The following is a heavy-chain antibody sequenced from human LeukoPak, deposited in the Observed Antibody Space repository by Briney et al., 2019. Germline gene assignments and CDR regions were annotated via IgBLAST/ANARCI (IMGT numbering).Heavy chain of an antibody. CDR2: ISGSGDST. CDR3: AKDQGSLPTLNWFDP. D-gene: IGHD2-15*01. CDR1: GFIFSNYA. V-gene: IGHV3-23*01. Sequence: GGSLRLSCAASGFIFSNYAMNWVRQAPGKGLEGVSSISGSGDSTYSAESVKGRFTISRDNFKNTLYLQMNSLRAEDTAVYYCAKDQGSLPTLNWFDPWGQGTLVTVSS. J-gene: IGHJ5*02.